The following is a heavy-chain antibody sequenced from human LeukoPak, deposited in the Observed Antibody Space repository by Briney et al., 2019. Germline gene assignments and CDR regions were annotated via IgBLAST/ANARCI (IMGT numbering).Heavy chain of an antibody. V-gene: IGHV3-21*01. CDR1: GFTFSSYS. CDR2: ISSSSSYI. J-gene: IGHJ3*01. CDR3: ARVAYYRVTADQITDAFDV. D-gene: IGHD2-21*02. Sequence: GGSLRLSCAASGFTFSSYSMNWVRQAPGKGLEWVSSISSSSSYIYYADSVKGRFTISRDNAKNSLYLQMNSLRAEDTAVYYCARVAYYRVTADQITDAFDVWGHGTVVTVSS.